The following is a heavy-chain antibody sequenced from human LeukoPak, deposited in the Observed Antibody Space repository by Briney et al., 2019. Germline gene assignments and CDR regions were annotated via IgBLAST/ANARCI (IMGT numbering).Heavy chain of an antibody. D-gene: IGHD6-19*01. Sequence: GGSLRLSCTASGFTFSNYDMTWVRQAPGKGLEWVSAISGSGDRTFYADSVKGRLTVSRDSFKNTLSLQMNSLRAEDTAIYAKVRVQWWYFDLWGRGTLVTVSS. CDR2: ISGSGDRT. V-gene: IGHV3-23*01. J-gene: IGHJ2*01. CDR3: VRVQWWYFDL. CDR1: GFTFSNYD.